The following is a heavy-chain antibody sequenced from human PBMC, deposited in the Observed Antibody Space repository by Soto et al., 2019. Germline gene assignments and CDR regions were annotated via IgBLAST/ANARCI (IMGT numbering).Heavy chain of an antibody. CDR3: TGWKVVTNGGYGMDV. D-gene: IGHD6-19*01. CDR2: IIPIFGTG. V-gene: IGHV1-69*13. J-gene: IGHJ6*02. Sequence: SVKVSLKASAGTFSSYDISWVRQAPGQGLEWMGGIIPIFGTGNYAQKFQGRVTITADESTSTAYMELSSLRSEDTAVYYCTGWKVVTNGGYGMDVWGQGTKVTVSS. CDR1: AGTFSSYD.